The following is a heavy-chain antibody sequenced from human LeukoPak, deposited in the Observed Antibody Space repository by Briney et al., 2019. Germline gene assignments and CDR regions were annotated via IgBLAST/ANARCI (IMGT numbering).Heavy chain of an antibody. CDR2: INWNGGST. J-gene: IGHJ4*02. CDR3: ARGLYYYDSSGYYYLGY. V-gene: IGHV3-20*04. CDR1: GFTFDDYG. D-gene: IGHD3-22*01. Sequence: TGGSLRLSCAASGFTFDDYGMSWVRRAPGKGLEWVSGINWNGGSTGYADSVKGRFTISRDNAKNSLYLQMNSLRAEDTALYYCARGLYYYDSSGYYYLGYWGQGTLVTVSS.